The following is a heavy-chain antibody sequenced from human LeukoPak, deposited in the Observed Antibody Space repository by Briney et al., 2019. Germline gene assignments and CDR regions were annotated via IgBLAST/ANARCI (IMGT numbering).Heavy chain of an antibody. D-gene: IGHD6-19*01. CDR3: ARVIMSSGYRSWFDP. Sequence: PSETLSLTCTVSGGSISSTSYYRGWIRQPPGKGLEWIGTIFYSGSTYYNPSLKSRVTISVDTSKNQFSLKLKSVTAADTAVYYCARVIMSSGYRSWFDPWGQGTLVTVSS. V-gene: IGHV4-39*07. CDR2: IFYSGST. CDR1: GGSISSTSYY. J-gene: IGHJ5*02.